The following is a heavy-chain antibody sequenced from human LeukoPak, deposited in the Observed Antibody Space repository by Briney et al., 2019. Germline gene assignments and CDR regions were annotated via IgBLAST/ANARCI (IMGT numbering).Heavy chain of an antibody. CDR3: ARDHGYYFDY. Sequence: PSETLSLTCAVSGGSISSSNWWSWVRQPPGKGLEWIGEIYHSGSTNYNPSLKSRVTISVHRSKNQFSLNLSSVTAADTAVYYCARDHGYYFDYWGQGTLVIVSS. V-gene: IGHV4-4*02. CDR1: GGSISSSNW. CDR2: IYHSGST. J-gene: IGHJ4*02.